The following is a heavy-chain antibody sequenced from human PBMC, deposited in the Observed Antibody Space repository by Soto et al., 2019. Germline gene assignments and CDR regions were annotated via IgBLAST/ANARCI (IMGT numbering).Heavy chain of an antibody. Sequence: GGSLRLSCAASGFTFSDFWMTWVRQAPGKGLEWVANIRQDGGEKYYVDSVKGRFIISRDNAKNSLYLQINSLRDEDTAVYYCARVPASHALDVWGQGTVVTVSS. CDR2: IRQDGGEK. D-gene: IGHD2-2*01. V-gene: IGHV3-7*01. J-gene: IGHJ3*01. CDR1: GFTFSDFW. CDR3: ARVPASHALDV.